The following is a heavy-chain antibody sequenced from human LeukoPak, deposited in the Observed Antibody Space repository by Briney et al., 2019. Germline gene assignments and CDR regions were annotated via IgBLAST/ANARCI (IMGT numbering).Heavy chain of an antibody. CDR3: AREVGPVTSHRIDS. Sequence: SSETLSLTCTVSGGSISSYYWSWIRQPPGKGLEWIGYIYYSESTNYNPSLKSRVTISVDMSKNQFSLKLSSVTAADTAVYSCAREVGPVTSHRIDSWGQGSLVTVSS. CDR1: GGSISSYY. J-gene: IGHJ4*02. CDR2: IYYSEST. V-gene: IGHV4-59*08. D-gene: IGHD1-26*01.